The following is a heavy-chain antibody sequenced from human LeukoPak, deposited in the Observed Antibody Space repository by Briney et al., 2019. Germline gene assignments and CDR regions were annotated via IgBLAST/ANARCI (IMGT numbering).Heavy chain of an antibody. J-gene: IGHJ5*02. D-gene: IGHD3-10*01. CDR2: IKEDGSEK. Sequence: PGGSLRLSCVASGFTFSVYWMSWVRQAPGKGLGWVANIKEDGSEKYYVDSVKGRFTISRDNAKNSLYLQMSSLRAEDTAVYYCARGGSWFAPWGQGTLVTVSS. CDR3: ARGGSWFAP. V-gene: IGHV3-7*01. CDR1: GFTFSVYW.